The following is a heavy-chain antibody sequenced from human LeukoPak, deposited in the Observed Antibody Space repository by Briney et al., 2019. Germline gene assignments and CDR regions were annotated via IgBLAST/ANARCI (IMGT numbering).Heavy chain of an antibody. V-gene: IGHV4-61*02. CDR2: IYTSGNT. CDR1: GGSISSGSYY. CDR3: ARVGGGYYEHAFDI. D-gene: IGHD3-22*01. J-gene: IGHJ3*02. Sequence: SETLSLTCTVSGGSISSGSYYWSWIRQPAGKGLEWIGRIYTSGNTNYNPSLKSRVTISVDTSKNQFSLKLSSVTAADTAVYYCARVGGGYYEHAFDIWGQGTMVTVSS.